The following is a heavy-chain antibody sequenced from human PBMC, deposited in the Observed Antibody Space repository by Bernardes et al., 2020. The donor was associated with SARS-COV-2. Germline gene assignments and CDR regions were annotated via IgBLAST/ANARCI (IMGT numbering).Heavy chain of an antibody. CDR2: INPNSGGT. V-gene: IGHV1-2*02. CDR3: ARALMVRGVTIPETAYYYYYAIDV. D-gene: IGHD3-10*01. Sequence: ASVKVSCKASGYTFTVDYMHWVRQAPGQGLEWMGGINPNSGGTNYAQKFQGRVTMTRDTSSSTAYMALSRLRSDDTAVYYCARALMVRGVTIPETAYYYYYAIDVWGAVTTVTVTS. CDR1: GYTFTVDY. J-gene: IGHJ6*04.